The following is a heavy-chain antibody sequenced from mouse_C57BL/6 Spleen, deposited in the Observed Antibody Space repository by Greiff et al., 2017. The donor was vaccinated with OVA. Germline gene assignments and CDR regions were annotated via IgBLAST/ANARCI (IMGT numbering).Heavy chain of an antibody. D-gene: IGHD2-14*01. CDR3: ARQGGCSYDFDY. J-gene: IGHJ2*01. V-gene: IGHV1-64*01. CDR1: GYTFTSYW. Sequence: VQLQQPGAELVKPGASVKLSCKASGYTFTSYWMHWVKQRPGQGLEWIGMIHPNSGSTNYNEKFKSKATLTVDKSSSTAYMHLSSLTSEDSAVYSCARQGGCSYDFDYWGQGTTLTVSS. CDR2: IHPNSGST.